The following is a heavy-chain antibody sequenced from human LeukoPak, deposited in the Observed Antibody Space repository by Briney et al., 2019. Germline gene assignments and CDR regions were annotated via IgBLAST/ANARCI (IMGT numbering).Heavy chain of an antibody. CDR1: GFTFSGSA. V-gene: IGHV3-73*01. D-gene: IGHD3-3*01. Sequence: GGSLRLSCAASGFTFSGSAMHWVRQASGKGLEWVGRIRSKANSYATAYAASVKGRFTISRDDSKNTAYLQMNSLKTEDTAVYYCTRLSEDYDFWSGYYHTPEFDYWGQGTLVTVSS. CDR3: TRLSEDYDFWSGYYHTPEFDY. CDR2: IRSKANSYAT. J-gene: IGHJ4*02.